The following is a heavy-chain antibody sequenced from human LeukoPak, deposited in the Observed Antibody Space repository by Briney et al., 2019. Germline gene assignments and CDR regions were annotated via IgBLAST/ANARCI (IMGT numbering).Heavy chain of an antibody. D-gene: IGHD5-12*01. J-gene: IGHJ4*02. Sequence: SQTLSLTCTVSGGSISSGSYYWSWIRQSAGKGLEWIGRIYTSGSTNYNPSLKSRVTISVDTSKNQFSLKLSSVTAADTAVYYCARESHFQAARGSSGYDSDYWGQGTLVTVSS. CDR3: ARESHFQAARGSSGYDSDY. CDR2: IYTSGST. CDR1: GGSISSGSYY. V-gene: IGHV4-61*02.